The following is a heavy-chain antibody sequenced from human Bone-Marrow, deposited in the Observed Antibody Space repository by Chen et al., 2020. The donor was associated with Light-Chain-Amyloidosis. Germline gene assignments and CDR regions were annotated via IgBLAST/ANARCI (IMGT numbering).Heavy chain of an antibody. V-gene: IGHV1-69*01. J-gene: IGHJ4*02. CDR2: IIPIFGRT. CDR3: ARETLASWRPYYFDF. CDR1: GATFSHSA. Sequence: VQLVQSGADVKKPGSSVKVSCEASGATFSHSAFSWVRQAPGQGLEWIGGIIPIFGRTNYAQKFQGRVTITADEATSIAYMELSSLRSDDTAIYFCARETLASWRPYYFDFWGQGTLVTVAS. D-gene: IGHD2-15*01.